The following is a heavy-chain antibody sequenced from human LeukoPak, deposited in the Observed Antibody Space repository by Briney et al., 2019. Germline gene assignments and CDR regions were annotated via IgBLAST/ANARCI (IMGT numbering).Heavy chain of an antibody. CDR3: ARDPYSGGYGPYYYYYMDV. CDR1: GFTFSDYH. D-gene: IGHD1-26*01. Sequence: GGSLRLSCVVSGFTFSDYHMNWVRQAPGKGLEWVSSISTSNSYIYYADSLTGRFTISRDNAKNSLYLQMNSLRDEDTAVYYCARDPYSGGYGPYYYYYMDVWGKGTTVTISS. J-gene: IGHJ6*03. V-gene: IGHV3-21*01. CDR2: ISTSNSYI.